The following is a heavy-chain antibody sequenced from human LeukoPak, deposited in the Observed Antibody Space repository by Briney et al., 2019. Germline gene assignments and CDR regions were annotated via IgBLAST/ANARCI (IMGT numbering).Heavy chain of an antibody. J-gene: IGHJ4*02. CDR1: GGSFSGYY. Sequence: SETLSLTCAVYGGSFSGYYWSWIRQPPGKGLEWIGEINHSGSTNYNPSLKSRVTISVDTSKNQFSLKLSSVTAADTAVYYCARGMTNWGQGTLVTVSS. CDR3: ARGMTN. CDR2: INHSGST. V-gene: IGHV4-34*01. D-gene: IGHD4-11*01.